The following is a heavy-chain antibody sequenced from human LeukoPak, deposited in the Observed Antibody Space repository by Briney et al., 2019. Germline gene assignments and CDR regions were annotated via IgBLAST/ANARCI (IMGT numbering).Heavy chain of an antibody. CDR2: INRDRSAT. CDR3: AKGPGYSSSDFDY. V-gene: IGHV3-7*03. D-gene: IGHD6-13*01. CDR1: GFTFSDTW. J-gene: IGHJ4*02. Sequence: GGSLRLSCVASGFTFSDTWMSWVRQAPGKALEWVTYINRDRSATNSVDSVRGRFTISRDNDKNSLFLQMNSLRAEDTAVYYCAKGPGYSSSDFDYWGQGTLVTVSS.